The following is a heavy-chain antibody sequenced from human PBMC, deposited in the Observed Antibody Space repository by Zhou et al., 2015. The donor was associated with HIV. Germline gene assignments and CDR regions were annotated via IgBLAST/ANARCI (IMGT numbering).Heavy chain of an antibody. CDR1: GGSFSVFG. D-gene: IGHD5-24*01. CDR2: IIPVFGTP. Sequence: QMQLVQSGAEVKKPGSSMKVSCKASGGSFSVFGIAWVRQAPGQGLEWIGGIIPVFGTPTYSQRFQGRVTLNADESAKTADLDLADLTSEDTAVYYCAKFDKERQMAIRRGMDVVGAEGTTVIVSS. J-gene: IGHJ6*04. CDR3: AKFDKERQMAIRRGMDVV. V-gene: IGHV1-69*01.